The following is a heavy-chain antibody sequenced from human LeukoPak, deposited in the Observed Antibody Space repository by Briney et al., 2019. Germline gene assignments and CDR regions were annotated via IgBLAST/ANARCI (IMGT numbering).Heavy chain of an antibody. CDR2: INHSGST. Sequence: SETLSLTCAVYGVSFSGYYWSWIRQPPGKGLEWIGEINHSGSTNDNPSLKSRVTISVDTSKNEFSLKLSSVTAADTAVYYCARGLGYCTNGVCDDPASGSGEFDYWGQGTLVTVSS. CDR1: GVSFSGYY. CDR3: ARGLGYCTNGVCDDPASGSGEFDY. J-gene: IGHJ4*02. D-gene: IGHD2-8*01. V-gene: IGHV4-34*01.